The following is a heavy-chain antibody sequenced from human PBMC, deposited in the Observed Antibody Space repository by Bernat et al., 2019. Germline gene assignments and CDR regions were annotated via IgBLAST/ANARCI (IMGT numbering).Heavy chain of an antibody. CDR1: GFTFSSYG. CDR3: AREGCISTSCYTTGAWFDP. Sequence: QVQLVESGGGVVQPGRSLRLSCAASGFTFSSYGMHWVRQAPGKGLEWVAVISYDGSNKYYADSVKGRFTISRDNSKNTLYLQMNSLRTEDTAVYYCAREGCISTSCYTTGAWFDPWGQGTLVTVSS. J-gene: IGHJ5*02. V-gene: IGHV3-30*03. CDR2: ISYDGSNK. D-gene: IGHD2-2*02.